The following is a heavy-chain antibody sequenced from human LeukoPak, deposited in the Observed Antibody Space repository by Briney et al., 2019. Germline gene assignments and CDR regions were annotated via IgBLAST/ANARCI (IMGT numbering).Heavy chain of an antibody. CDR1: GPTVSSNF. CDR3: ARSSAGYYYYYGMDV. CDR2: IYIGDST. J-gene: IGHJ6*02. V-gene: IGHV3-66*02. D-gene: IGHD6-13*01. Sequence: GPCLRPACSASGPTVSSNFMSSVRQAAGNGMGWVSVIYIGDSTYYADSVEGRFTISRDNSKNTLYLQMNSLRAEDTAVYYCARSSAGYYYYYGMDVWGQGTTVTVSS.